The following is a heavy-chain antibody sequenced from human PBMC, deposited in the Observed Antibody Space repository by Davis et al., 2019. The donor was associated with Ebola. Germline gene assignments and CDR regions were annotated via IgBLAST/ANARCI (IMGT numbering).Heavy chain of an antibody. Sequence: PPETLSPTCTLSGGSISSCSYYWGWIRQPPGKGLEWIGSIYYSGSTYYNPSLKSRVTISVDTSKNQFSLKLSSVNAADTAVYYCARHRGYSGSHFLLDYWGQGSLVTVSS. J-gene: IGHJ4*02. D-gene: IGHD1-26*01. CDR2: IYYSGST. V-gene: IGHV4-39*01. CDR1: GGSISSCSYY. CDR3: ARHRGYSGSHFLLDY.